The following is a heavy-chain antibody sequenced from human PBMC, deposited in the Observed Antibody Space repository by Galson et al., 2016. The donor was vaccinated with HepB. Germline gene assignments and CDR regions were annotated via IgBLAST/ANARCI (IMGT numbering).Heavy chain of an antibody. V-gene: IGHV7-4-1*02. CDR2: INTNNGAA. CDR3: ARDPLAL. CDR1: GYTFIDYA. Sequence: SVKVSCKASGYTFIDYAMNWVRQAPGQGLEWVGWINTNNGAATYAQGFTGRFVFSMDTSVSTAFLQISSLKVDDTAVYYCARDPLALWGQGTLVTVSS. J-gene: IGHJ4*02.